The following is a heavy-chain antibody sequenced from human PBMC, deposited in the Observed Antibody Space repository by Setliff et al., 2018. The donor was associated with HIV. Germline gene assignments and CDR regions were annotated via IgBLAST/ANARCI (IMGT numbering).Heavy chain of an antibody. CDR3: ARSSDRFCSGGSCSPVIYY. CDR2: IYYTGST. D-gene: IGHD2-15*01. J-gene: IGHJ4*02. Sequence: SETLSLTCTVSGGSISSGGYYWSWIRQHPGKGLEWIGYIYYTGSTYYNPSLKSRVTISVDTSKNQFSLNLSSVTAADTALYYCARSSDRFCSGGSCSPVIYYWGQGTLVTSPQ. CDR1: GGSISSGGYY. V-gene: IGHV4-31*03.